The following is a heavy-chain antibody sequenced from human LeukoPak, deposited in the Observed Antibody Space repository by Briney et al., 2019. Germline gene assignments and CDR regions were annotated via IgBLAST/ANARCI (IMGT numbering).Heavy chain of an antibody. V-gene: IGHV4-34*01. CDR1: GGSISDYY. CDR2: INHSGST. D-gene: IGHD3-3*01. CDR3: ARVATYYDFWSGSYGMDV. Sequence: SETLSLTCTVSGGSISDYYWSWIRQPPGKGLEWIGEINHSGSTNYNPSLKSRVTISVDTSKNQFSLKLSSVTAADTAVYYCARVATYYDFWSGSYGMDVWGQGTTVTVSS. J-gene: IGHJ6*02.